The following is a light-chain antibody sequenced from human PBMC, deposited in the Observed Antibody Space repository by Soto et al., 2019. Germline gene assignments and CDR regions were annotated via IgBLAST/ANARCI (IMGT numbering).Light chain of an antibody. Sequence: QSVLTQPASVSGSPGQSITISCTGTISDVGGNKFVSWYQQYPGKAPKLMLCDVSNRPSGVSNRFSGSKSGNTASLSISGLRAEAEVVYNCGSFAARNYFLGTGTRVTVL. J-gene: IGLJ1*01. CDR3: GSFAARNYF. CDR1: ISDVGGNKF. CDR2: DVS. V-gene: IGLV2-14*03.